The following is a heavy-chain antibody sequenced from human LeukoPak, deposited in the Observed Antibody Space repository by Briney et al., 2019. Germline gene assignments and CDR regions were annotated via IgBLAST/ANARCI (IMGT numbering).Heavy chain of an antibody. D-gene: IGHD1-1*01. J-gene: IGHJ4*02. CDR3: AKVLGIHGSPGYAWYFDQ. Sequence: GGSLRLSCEASGFTFGSHAMYWVRQAPGKGLEWVAGIFGSGGSPHYADPVKGRFTISRDNSQNTLYLQMNSLKAEDTAVYYCAKVLGIHGSPGYAWYFDQWGQGTLVTVSS. CDR2: IFGSGGSP. CDR1: GFTFGSHA. V-gene: IGHV3-23*01.